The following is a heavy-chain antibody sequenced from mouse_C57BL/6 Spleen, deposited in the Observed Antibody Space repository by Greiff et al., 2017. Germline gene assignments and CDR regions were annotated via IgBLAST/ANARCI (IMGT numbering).Heavy chain of an antibody. D-gene: IGHD3-1*01. J-gene: IGHJ1*03. CDR3: ARSGSYWYFDV. CDR2: IYPGDGDT. Sequence: VQLQESGAGLVKPGASVKISCKASGYAFSSYWMNWVKQRPGKGLEWIGQIYPGDGDTNYNGQFKGKATLTADKSYSTASMQLSSLTSEDTAVYFCARSGSYWYFDVWGTGTTVTVSS. V-gene: IGHV1-80*01. CDR1: GYAFSSYW.